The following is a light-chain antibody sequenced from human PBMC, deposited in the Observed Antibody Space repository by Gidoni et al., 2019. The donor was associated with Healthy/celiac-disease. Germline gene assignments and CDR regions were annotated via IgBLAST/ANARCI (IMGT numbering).Light chain of an antibody. J-gene: IGKJ1*01. CDR2: GAS. Sequence: VLPQSPGTLSLSPGERATLSCRASQSVSSSYLAWYQQKPGQAPRLLIYGASSRATGIPDRFSGSGSGTDFTLTISRLEPEDFAVYYCQQYGSSPQGTFGQGTKVEIK. CDR3: QQYGSSPQGT. CDR1: QSVSSSY. V-gene: IGKV3-20*01.